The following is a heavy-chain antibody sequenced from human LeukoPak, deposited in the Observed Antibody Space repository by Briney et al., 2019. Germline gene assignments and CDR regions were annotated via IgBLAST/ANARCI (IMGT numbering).Heavy chain of an antibody. J-gene: IGHJ4*02. V-gene: IGHV4-61*01. D-gene: IGHD3-9*01. CDR2: IYYSGST. CDR1: GGSVSSGSYY. Sequence: PSETLSLTCTVSGGSVSSGSYYWSWIRRPPGKGLEWIGYIYYSGSTNYNPSLKSRVTISVDTSRNQFSLKLSSVTAADTAVYYCASVLRYFDWVPRVWGQGTLVTVSS. CDR3: ASVLRYFDWVPRV.